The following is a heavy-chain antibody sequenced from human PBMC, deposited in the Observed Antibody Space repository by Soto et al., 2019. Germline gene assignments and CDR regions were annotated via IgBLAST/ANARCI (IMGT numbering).Heavy chain of an antibody. Sequence: SETLSLTCAVYGGSFSGYYWTWIRQPPGTGLKWIGEINHRGRTNYNPSHKSQDTISIDTSKNQFSLKLTSVTAADTAVYYCARDKITGLFDYWGQGTLVTVS. CDR2: INHRGRT. CDR1: GGSFSGYY. CDR3: ARDKITGLFDY. V-gene: IGHV4-34*01. J-gene: IGHJ4*02. D-gene: IGHD2-8*02.